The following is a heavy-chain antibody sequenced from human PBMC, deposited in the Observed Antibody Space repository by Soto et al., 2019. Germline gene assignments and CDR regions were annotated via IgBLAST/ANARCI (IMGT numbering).Heavy chain of an antibody. V-gene: IGHV3-23*01. D-gene: IGHD1-26*01. CDR3: ARDSRATGAGAFDI. Sequence: GGSLRLSCAASGFTFSSYWMHWVRQAPGKGLEWVSAISGSGGSTYYADSVKGRFTISRDNSKNTLYLQMNSLRAEDTAAHYCARDSRATGAGAFDIWGLGTMVTVSS. CDR2: ISGSGGST. CDR1: GFTFSSYW. J-gene: IGHJ3*02.